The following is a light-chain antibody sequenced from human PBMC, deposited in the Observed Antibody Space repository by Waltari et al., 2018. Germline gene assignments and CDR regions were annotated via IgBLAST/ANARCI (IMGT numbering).Light chain of an antibody. J-gene: IGLJ2*01. V-gene: IGLV2-8*01. CDR3: SSFAGRWI. Sequence: SGSPGQSVTISCTGSGSDFRDYDFVSWYQQHPGKAPKVILYEVSKRSSGVPDRFSGSKSGNTASLTVSGLQAEDEADYYCSSFAGRWIFGGGTKLTVL. CDR1: GSDFRDYDF. CDR2: EVS.